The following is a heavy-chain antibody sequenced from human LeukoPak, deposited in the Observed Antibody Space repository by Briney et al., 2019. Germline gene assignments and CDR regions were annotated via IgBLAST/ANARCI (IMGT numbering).Heavy chain of an antibody. CDR2: IKTDGSRT. CDR1: GFTFSNYW. CDR3: ARAIGSSWGKVDY. V-gene: IGHV3-74*01. J-gene: IGHJ4*02. D-gene: IGHD6-13*01. Sequence: GGSLRLSCAASGFTFSNYWMHWVRHAPGKGLVWVSRIKTDGSRTNYADSVKGRFTISRDNAKNTVYLEMNSLRSEDTAVYYCARAIGSSWGKVDYWGQGTLVTVSS.